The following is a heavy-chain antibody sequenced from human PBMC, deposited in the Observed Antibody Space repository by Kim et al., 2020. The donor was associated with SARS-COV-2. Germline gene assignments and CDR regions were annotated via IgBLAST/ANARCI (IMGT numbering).Heavy chain of an antibody. CDR2: TKGGAT. CDR3: TATRAY. V-gene: IGHV3-15*01. D-gene: IGHD1-26*01. Sequence: TKGGATDHAAPVKGRFIISRDDSKNTLYLEMNSLKTEDTAIYYCTATRAYWGQGTLVTVSS. J-gene: IGHJ4*02.